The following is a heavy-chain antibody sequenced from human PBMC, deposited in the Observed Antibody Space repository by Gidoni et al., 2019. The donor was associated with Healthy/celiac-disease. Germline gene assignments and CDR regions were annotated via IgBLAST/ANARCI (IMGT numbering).Heavy chain of an antibody. V-gene: IGHV4-38-2*01. CDR2: IYHSGST. CDR3: AGGAAAGTDY. D-gene: IGHD6-13*01. CDR1: GYSISSGYY. J-gene: IGHJ4*02. Sequence: VQLQESGPGLVKPSATLSLTCAVSGYSISSGYYWGWIRQPPGKGLEWIGSIYHSGSTYYNPSLKSRVTISVDTSKNQFSLKLSSVTAADTAVYYCAGGAAAGTDYWGQGTLVTVSS.